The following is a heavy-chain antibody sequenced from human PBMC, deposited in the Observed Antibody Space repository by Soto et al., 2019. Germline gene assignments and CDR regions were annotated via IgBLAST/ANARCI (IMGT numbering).Heavy chain of an antibody. J-gene: IGHJ3*01. V-gene: IGHV5-51*01. CDR3: ARRISAGNTAFDV. CDR1: GYSSSNYW. CDR2: IYLGDSDT. Sequence: GESLNISCEGSGYSSSNYWIALVRQMPGKGLEWMGIIYLGDSDTRYSPSFQGQVTISADKSIRTAYLQWSSLKASDTAMYYCARRISAGNTAFDVWGQGTMVTVSS. D-gene: IGHD3-10*01.